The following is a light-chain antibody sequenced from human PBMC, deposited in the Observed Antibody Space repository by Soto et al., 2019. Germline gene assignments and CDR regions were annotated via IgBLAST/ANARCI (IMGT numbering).Light chain of an antibody. CDR1: QSISDY. CDR2: AAS. V-gene: IGKV1-39*01. CDR3: QQSYSSPRT. Sequence: DIQMTQSPSSLSASVGDRVTITSRASQSISDYLNWYQQTPGKAPKLLISAASSLQSGVPSRFSGSGSETDFTLTISSLQPEDSATYYCQQSYSSPRTFGQGTKLEIK. J-gene: IGKJ2*01.